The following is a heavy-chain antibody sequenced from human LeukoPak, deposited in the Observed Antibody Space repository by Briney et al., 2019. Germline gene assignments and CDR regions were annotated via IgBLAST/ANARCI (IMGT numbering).Heavy chain of an antibody. V-gene: IGHV3-7*01. D-gene: IGHD5-18*01. CDR2: IKQDGSEK. CDR3: ARNRDSYGYWDFDY. J-gene: IGHJ4*02. Sequence: GGSLRLSCAASGFAFDDYGMSWVRQAPGKGLEWVANIKQDGSEKYYVDSVKGRFTISRDNAKNSLYLQMDSLRAEDTAFYYCARNRDSYGYWDFDYWGQGTLVTVSS. CDR1: GFAFDDYG.